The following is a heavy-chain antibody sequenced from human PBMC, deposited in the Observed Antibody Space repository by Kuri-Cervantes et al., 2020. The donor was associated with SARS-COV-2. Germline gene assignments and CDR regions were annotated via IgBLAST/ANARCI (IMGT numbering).Heavy chain of an antibody. D-gene: IGHD3-3*01. Sequence: GESLKISCEVSGFLFSDSAIHWVRQASGKGLEWVGRVRGKANNYATAYAVSVKGRFTISRDNSKNTLYLQMNSLRAEDTAVYYCARDFDDLYYYYYMDVWGKGTTVTVSS. J-gene: IGHJ6*03. CDR1: GFLFSDSA. CDR2: VRGKANNYAT. V-gene: IGHV3-73*01. CDR3: ARDFDDLYYYYYMDV.